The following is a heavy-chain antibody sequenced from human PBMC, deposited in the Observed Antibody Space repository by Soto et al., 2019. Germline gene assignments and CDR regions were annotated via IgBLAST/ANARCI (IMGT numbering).Heavy chain of an antibody. CDR1: GGSFSGYY. D-gene: IGHD2-15*01. CDR2: INHSGST. J-gene: IGHJ4*02. CDR3: ASTYCSGGSCYSDDY. Sequence: SETLSLTCAVYGGSFSGYYWSWIRQPPGKGLEWIGEINHSGSTNYNPSLKSRVTISVDTSKNQFSLKLSSVTAADTAVYYCASTYCSGGSCYSDDYWGQGTLVTVSS. V-gene: IGHV4-34*01.